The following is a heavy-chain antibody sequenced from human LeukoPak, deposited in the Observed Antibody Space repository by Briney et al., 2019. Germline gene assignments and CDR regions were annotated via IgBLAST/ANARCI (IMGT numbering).Heavy chain of an antibody. J-gene: IGHJ3*02. Sequence: GGSLRLSCAASGFTFSSYSMNWVRQAPGKGLEWVSYISSRSSTIYYADSVKGRFTISRDNAKNSLYLQMNSLRDEDTAVYYCAREGYCSSTSCYGDAFDIWGQGTMVTVSS. CDR1: GFTFSSYS. V-gene: IGHV3-48*02. CDR2: ISSRSSTI. D-gene: IGHD2-2*01. CDR3: AREGYCSSTSCYGDAFDI.